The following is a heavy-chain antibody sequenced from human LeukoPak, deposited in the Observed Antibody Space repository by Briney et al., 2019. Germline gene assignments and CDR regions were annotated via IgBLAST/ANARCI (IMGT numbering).Heavy chain of an antibody. CDR2: ISYDGNNK. V-gene: IGHV3-30-3*01. CDR1: GFIFSSYA. CDR3: ARGSEGIGEFNTDY. D-gene: IGHD3-10*01. Sequence: GGSLRLSCAASGFIFSSYAVHWVRQAPGKGLEWVALISYDGNNKYYAASVKGRFTISRDNSKNTLYLQMNSLRAEDTAVYYCARGSEGIGEFNTDYWGQGTLVTVSS. J-gene: IGHJ4*02.